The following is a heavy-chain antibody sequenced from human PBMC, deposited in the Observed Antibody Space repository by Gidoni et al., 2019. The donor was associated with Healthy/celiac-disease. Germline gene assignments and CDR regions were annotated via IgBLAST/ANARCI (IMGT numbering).Heavy chain of an antibody. D-gene: IGHD3-22*01. Sequence: EVQLLESGGGLVQPGGSLRLSCAASGFTFSSYAMSWVRQAPGKGLECVSAIGGGGGSTYYAYSVKGRFTISRDNSKNTLYLQMNSLRAEDTAVYYCAKYSRYYYDSSGYDWFDPWGQGTLVTVSS. J-gene: IGHJ5*02. CDR3: AKYSRYYYDSSGYDWFDP. V-gene: IGHV3-23*01. CDR1: GFTFSSYA. CDR2: IGGGGGST.